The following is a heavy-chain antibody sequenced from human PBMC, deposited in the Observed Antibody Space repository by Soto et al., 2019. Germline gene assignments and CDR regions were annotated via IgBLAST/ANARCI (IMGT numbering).Heavy chain of an antibody. J-gene: IGHJ4*02. D-gene: IGHD2-2*01. CDR3: TRLKPGEVPAAMGSDY. V-gene: IGHV3-73*01. Sequence: GGSLRLSCAASGFTFSGSAMHWVRQASGKGLEWVGRIRSKANSYATAYAASVKGRFTISRDDSKNTAYLQMNSLKTEDTAVYYCTRLKPGEVPAAMGSDYWGQGTLVAVSS. CDR2: IRSKANSYAT. CDR1: GFTFSGSA.